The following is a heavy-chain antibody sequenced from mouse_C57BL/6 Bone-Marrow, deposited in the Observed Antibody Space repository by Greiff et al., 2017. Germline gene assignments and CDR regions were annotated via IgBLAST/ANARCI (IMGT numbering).Heavy chain of an antibody. Sequence: DVQLVESGGDLVKPGGSLKLSCAASGFTFSSYGMSWVRQTPDKRLEWVATISSGGSYTYYPDSVKGRFTISRDNAKNTLYLQMSSLKSEDTAMYYCARRPDYYGSSYFDYWGQGTTLTVSS. J-gene: IGHJ2*01. CDR1: GFTFSSYG. D-gene: IGHD1-1*01. CDR2: ISSGGSYT. CDR3: ARRPDYYGSSYFDY. V-gene: IGHV5-6*01.